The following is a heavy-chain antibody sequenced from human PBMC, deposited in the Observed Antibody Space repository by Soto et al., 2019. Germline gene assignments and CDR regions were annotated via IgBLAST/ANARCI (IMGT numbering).Heavy chain of an antibody. Sequence: SETLSLTCTVSGGSISSHYWSWVRQAPGKGLEWIGHIYYRGSTTYNPSLRSRSTISVGTSNNQFSLKLNSVTTADTAVYYCARDGREASGMDVWGQGTKVTVSS. J-gene: IGHJ6*02. D-gene: IGHD1-26*01. CDR3: ARDGREASGMDV. CDR2: IYYRGST. CDR1: GGSISSHY. V-gene: IGHV4-59*11.